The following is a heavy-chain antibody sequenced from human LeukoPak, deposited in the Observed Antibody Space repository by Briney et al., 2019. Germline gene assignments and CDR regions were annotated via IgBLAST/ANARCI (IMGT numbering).Heavy chain of an antibody. D-gene: IGHD6-19*01. CDR1: GYSFPTYW. Sequence: GESLKISCKGSGYSFPTYWIGWVRQMPGRGLEWMGIIYPGDSDTRYSPSFQGQVTISADKSISTAYLQWSSLKASDTAMYYCARLGGYSSGPTHNWFDPWGQGTLVTVSS. CDR3: ARLGGYSSGPTHNWFDP. V-gene: IGHV5-51*01. CDR2: IYPGDSDT. J-gene: IGHJ5*02.